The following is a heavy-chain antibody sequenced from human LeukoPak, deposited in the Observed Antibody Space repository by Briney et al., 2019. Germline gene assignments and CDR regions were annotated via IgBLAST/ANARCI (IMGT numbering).Heavy chain of an antibody. Sequence: GASVKVSCKVSGYTLTELSMHWVRQAPGKGLEWMGGFDPEDGETIYAQKFQGRVTMTEDTSTDTAYMELSSLRSEDTAVYYCATSSGVGYSYGTAPWGQGTLVTVSS. CDR3: ATSSGVGYSYGTAP. CDR1: GYTLTELS. J-gene: IGHJ5*02. CDR2: FDPEDGET. V-gene: IGHV1-24*01. D-gene: IGHD5-18*01.